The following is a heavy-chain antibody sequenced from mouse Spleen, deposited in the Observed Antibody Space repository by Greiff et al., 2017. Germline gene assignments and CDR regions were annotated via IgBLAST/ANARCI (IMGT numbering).Heavy chain of an antibody. V-gene: IGHV1-82*01. D-gene: IGHD2-3*01. CDR1: GYAFSSSW. Sequence: VQLQQSGPELVKPGASVKISCKASGYAFSSSWMNWVKQRPGKGLEWIGRIYPGDGDTNYNGKFKGKATLTADKSSSTAYMQLSSLTSEDSAVYFCARGGDGGFAYWGQGTLVTVSA. CDR3: ARGGDGGFAY. J-gene: IGHJ3*01. CDR2: IYPGDGDT.